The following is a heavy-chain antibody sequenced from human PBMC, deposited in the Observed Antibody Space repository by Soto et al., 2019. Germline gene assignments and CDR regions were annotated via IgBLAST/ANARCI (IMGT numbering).Heavy chain of an antibody. V-gene: IGHV6-1*01. J-gene: IGHJ5*02. D-gene: IGHD2-21*01. CDR2: TYYRSKRFN. CDR1: GDSVSSNTVA. CDR3: AGAFCGSDCYTDANFGP. Sequence: SQTLSLTCGISGDSVSSNTVAWNWFRQSPSRGLEWLGRTYYRSKRFNEYAESVKSRISINADTSRNQFSLQLNFVTPEDTAIYYCAGAFCGSDCYTDANFGPWGQGTLVTVSS.